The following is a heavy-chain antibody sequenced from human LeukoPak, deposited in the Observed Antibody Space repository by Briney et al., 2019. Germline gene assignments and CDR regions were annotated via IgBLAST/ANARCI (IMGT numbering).Heavy chain of an antibody. CDR2: ISAYNGNT. V-gene: IGHV1-18*01. Sequence: ASVKVSCKASGYTFTSYGISWVRQAPGQGLEWMGWISAYNGNTNYAQKLRGRVTMTTDTSTSTAYMELRSLRSDDTAVYYCARDYITMVRGVRVQGAFDIWGQGTMVTVSS. J-gene: IGHJ3*02. CDR3: ARDYITMVRGVRVQGAFDI. CDR1: GYTFTSYG. D-gene: IGHD3-10*01.